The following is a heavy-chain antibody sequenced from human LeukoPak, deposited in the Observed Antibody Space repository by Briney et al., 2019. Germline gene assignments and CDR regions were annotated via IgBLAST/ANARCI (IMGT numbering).Heavy chain of an antibody. CDR1: GFTVSNKY. Sequence: PGGSLRLSCAASGFTVSNKYMSWVRQAPGKGLEWVSVIYPGGNTCYADTVKDRFTISRDNSKNTLYLQMNSLRAEDTAVYYCASLSRDGYNYRFDYWGQGTLVTVSS. D-gene: IGHD5-24*01. V-gene: IGHV3-66*01. CDR2: IYPGGNT. CDR3: ASLSRDGYNYRFDY. J-gene: IGHJ4*02.